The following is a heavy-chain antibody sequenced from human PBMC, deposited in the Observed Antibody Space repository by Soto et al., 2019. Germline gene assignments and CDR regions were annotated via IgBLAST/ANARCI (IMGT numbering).Heavy chain of an antibody. CDR3: ARGPIGDAAMVTNYFDY. Sequence: QVQLVESGGGVVQPGRSLRLSCAASGFTFSNYAIHWVRQAPGKGLEWVAVLSFDGNNIHYAESVKGRFTVSRDNSKNTLFLQMNGLRREDTALYYCARGPIGDAAMVTNYFDYWGQGTLVTVSS. D-gene: IGHD5-18*01. J-gene: IGHJ4*02. CDR2: LSFDGNNI. V-gene: IGHV3-30-3*01. CDR1: GFTFSNYA.